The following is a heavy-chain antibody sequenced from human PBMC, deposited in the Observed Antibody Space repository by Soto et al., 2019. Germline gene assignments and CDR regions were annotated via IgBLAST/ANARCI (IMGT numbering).Heavy chain of an antibody. CDR3: AKDRGGAAGIFDY. Sequence: QVQLVESGGGVVQPGRSLRLSCAASGFTFSSYGMHWVRQAPGKGLEWVAVISYDGSNKYYADSVKGRFTISRDNSKNTLYLQMNSLRAEDTAVYYCAKDRGGAAGIFDYWGQGTLVTVSS. J-gene: IGHJ4*02. D-gene: IGHD6-13*01. V-gene: IGHV3-30*18. CDR1: GFTFSSYG. CDR2: ISYDGSNK.